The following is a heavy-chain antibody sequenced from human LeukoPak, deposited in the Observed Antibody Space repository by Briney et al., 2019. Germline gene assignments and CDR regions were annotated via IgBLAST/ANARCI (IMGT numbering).Heavy chain of an antibody. J-gene: IGHJ4*02. CDR3: ARTGDDSSGYYGSSLDY. CDR2: IIPMFGTA. D-gene: IGHD3-22*01. CDR1: GGTFSNYA. V-gene: IGHV1-69*13. Sequence: SVKVSCKASGGTFSNYAISWVRQAPGQGLHWMGGIIPMFGTANYAQRFQGRVTITADESSSTAYMELSSLRSEDTAVYYCARTGDDSSGYYGSSLDYWGQGTLVTVSS.